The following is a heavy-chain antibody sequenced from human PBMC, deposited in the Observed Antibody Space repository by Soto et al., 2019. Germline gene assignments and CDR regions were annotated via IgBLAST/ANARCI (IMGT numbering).Heavy chain of an antibody. CDR2: INPSGGST. Sequence: ASVKVSCKASGYTFTSYYMHWVRQAPGQGLEWMGIINPSGGSTSYAQKFQGRVTMTRDTSTSTVYMELSSLRSEDTAVYYCARDWSGSSPYYYGMDVWGQGTTVTVSS. D-gene: IGHD3-3*01. CDR3: ARDWSGSSPYYYGMDV. J-gene: IGHJ6*02. CDR1: GYTFTSYY. V-gene: IGHV1-46*01.